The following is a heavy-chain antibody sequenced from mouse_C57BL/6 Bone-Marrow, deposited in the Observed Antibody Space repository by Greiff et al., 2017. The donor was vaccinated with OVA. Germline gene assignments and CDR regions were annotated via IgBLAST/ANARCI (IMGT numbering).Heavy chain of an antibody. CDR1: GYTFTSYW. CDR2: IDPSDSYT. D-gene: IGHD3-2*02. V-gene: IGHV1-69*01. CDR3: ARGAAQARFDY. J-gene: IGHJ2*01. Sequence: QVQLKEPGAELVMPGASVKLSCKASGYTFTSYWMHWVKQRPGQGLEWIGEIDPSDSYTNYNQKFKGKSTLTVDKSSSTAYMQLSSLTSEDSAVYYCARGAAQARFDYWGQGTTLTVSS.